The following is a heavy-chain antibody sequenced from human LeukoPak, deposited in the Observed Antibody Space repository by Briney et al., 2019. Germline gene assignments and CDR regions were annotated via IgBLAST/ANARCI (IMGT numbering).Heavy chain of an antibody. CDR3: ARVGDIVVVPAAMPEDYYYGMDV. D-gene: IGHD2-2*01. CDR2: INHSGST. CDR1: GGSFSSYY. J-gene: IGHJ6*04. V-gene: IGHV4-34*01. Sequence: SETLSLTCAVYGGSFSSYYWSWIRQPPGKGLEWIGEINHSGSTNYNPSLKSRVTISVDTSKNQFSLKLSSVTAADTAVYYCARVGDIVVVPAAMPEDYYYGMDVWGKGTTVTVSS.